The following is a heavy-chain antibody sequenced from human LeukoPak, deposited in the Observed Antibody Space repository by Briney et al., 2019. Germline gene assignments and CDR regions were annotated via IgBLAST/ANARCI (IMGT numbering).Heavy chain of an antibody. J-gene: IGHJ4*02. CDR3: AHIRLPIVVVPAALGYFDY. D-gene: IGHD2-2*01. Sequence: SGPTLVNPTQTLTLTCTFSGFSLSTSGVGVGWIRQPPGKALEWLALIYWNDDKRYSPSLKSRLTITKDTSKNQVVLTMTNMDPVDTATYYCAHIRLPIVVVPAALGYFDYWGQGTLVTVSS. V-gene: IGHV2-5*01. CDR2: IYWNDDK. CDR1: GFSLSTSGVG.